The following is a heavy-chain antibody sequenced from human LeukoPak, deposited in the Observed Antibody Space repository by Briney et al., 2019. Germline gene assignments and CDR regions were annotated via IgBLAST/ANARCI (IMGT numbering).Heavy chain of an antibody. CDR2: ISSTSSHI. V-gene: IGHV3-21*01. CDR3: VRGGAGATRDDYFDY. CDR1: GFSFSSSS. Sequence: GGSLRLSCAASGFSFSSSSINCVRQAPGKGLGWVSSISSTSSHIYYADSVKGRFTISRDNARNSLYLEMNSLRADDTAVYYCVRGGAGATRDDYFDYWGQGTLVTVSS. D-gene: IGHD6-25*01. J-gene: IGHJ4*02.